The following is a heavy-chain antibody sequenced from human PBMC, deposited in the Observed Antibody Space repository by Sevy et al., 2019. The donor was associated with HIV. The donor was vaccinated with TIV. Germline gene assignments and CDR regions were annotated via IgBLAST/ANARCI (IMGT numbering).Heavy chain of an antibody. CDR3: ARHGYIGYIRSWLDS. J-gene: IGHJ4*02. Sequence: SETLSLTCTVSGGSISSDYWSWIRQPPGKGLEWIGYISYSGSTNYNPSLKSRVTISVDTSKNQLSLKVSSVTAADTAVYYCARHGYIGYIRSWLDSWGQGTLVTVSS. CDR2: ISYSGST. V-gene: IGHV4-59*08. D-gene: IGHD6-13*01. CDR1: GGSISSDY.